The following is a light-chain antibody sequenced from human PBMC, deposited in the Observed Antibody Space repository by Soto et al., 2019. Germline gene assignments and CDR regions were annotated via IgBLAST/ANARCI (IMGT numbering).Light chain of an antibody. J-gene: IGKJ1*01. CDR3: QQYNNYPLT. Sequence: DIQMTQSPSTLSASIGDRVTITCRASENINRYLAWYQQKPGKAPKLLIYTSSSLESGVPSRFSGSGSGTEFTLTIRSLQSDDFAIYHCQQYNNYPLTFGQGTKVDIK. CDR2: TSS. V-gene: IGKV1-5*03. CDR1: ENINRY.